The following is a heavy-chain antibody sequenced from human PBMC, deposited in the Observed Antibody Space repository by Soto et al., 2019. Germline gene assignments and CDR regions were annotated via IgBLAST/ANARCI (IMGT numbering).Heavy chain of an antibody. J-gene: IGHJ4*02. CDR2: IYYSGST. D-gene: IGHD6-25*01. Sequence: SETLSLTCIVSGGSIDSYYWSWIRQPPGNGLEWIGYIYYSGSTNYNPSLKSRVTISVDTSKNQFSLKLSSVTAADTAVYYCARLYGFSGFDYWGQGTLVTVSS. CDR1: GGSIDSYY. V-gene: IGHV4-59*08. CDR3: ARLYGFSGFDY.